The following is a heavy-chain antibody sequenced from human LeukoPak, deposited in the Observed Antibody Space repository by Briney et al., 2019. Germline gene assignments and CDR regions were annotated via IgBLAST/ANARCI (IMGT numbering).Heavy chain of an antibody. CDR2: IYYSGST. CDR1: GGSISSGGYY. CDR3: ARSDVYYDFWSGYFDY. Sequence: SETLSLTCTVSGGSISSGGYYWSWIRQHPGKGLEWIGYIYYSGSTYYNPSLKSRVTISVDTSKNQFSLKLSSVTAADTAVYYCARSDVYYDFWSGYFDYWGQGTLVTVSS. V-gene: IGHV4-31*03. J-gene: IGHJ4*02. D-gene: IGHD3-3*01.